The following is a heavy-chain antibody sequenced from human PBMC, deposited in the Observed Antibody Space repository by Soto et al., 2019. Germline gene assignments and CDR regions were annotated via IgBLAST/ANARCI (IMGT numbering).Heavy chain of an antibody. J-gene: IGHJ5*02. CDR3: ARCFGSGKNWFDP. CDR2: IYHSGDA. V-gene: IGHV4-30-4*01. CDR1: GGSIISTNYY. Sequence: QVQLQESGPGLVKPSQTLSLTCTVSGGSIISTNYYWTWIRQPPGKGLEWIAYIYHSGDAYYNPSLQSRLILSIDTSKNQFSLTLNAVTAADPAVYYCARCFGSGKNWFDPWGQGTLVTVSS. D-gene: IGHD3-10*01.